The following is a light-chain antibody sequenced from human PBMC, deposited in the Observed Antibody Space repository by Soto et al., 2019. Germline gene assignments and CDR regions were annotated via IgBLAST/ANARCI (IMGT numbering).Light chain of an antibody. CDR1: HDISNS. J-gene: IGKJ1*01. CDR2: DAS. V-gene: IGKV1-33*01. Sequence: DIQMTQSPSSLSASVGDRVTITCQASHDISNSLNWYQQKAGKAPKLLIYDASNLETGVPSRFSGSGSGTDFTFTISSLQTEDIATYYCQEYDNSPPAFGPGTKVEIK. CDR3: QEYDNSPPA.